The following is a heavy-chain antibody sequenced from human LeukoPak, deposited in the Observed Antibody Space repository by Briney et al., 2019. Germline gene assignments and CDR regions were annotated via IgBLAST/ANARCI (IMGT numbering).Heavy chain of an antibody. Sequence: PSETLSLTCAVSGGPIISTNYYWGWIRQPPGKGLEWIGEINHSGSTNYNPSLKSRVTISVDTSKNQFSLKLSSVTAADTAVYYCARGTKRWLQSGGYFDYWGQGTLVTVSS. CDR2: INHSGST. J-gene: IGHJ4*02. CDR3: ARGTKRWLQSGGYFDY. V-gene: IGHV4-39*07. D-gene: IGHD5-24*01. CDR1: GGPIISTNYY.